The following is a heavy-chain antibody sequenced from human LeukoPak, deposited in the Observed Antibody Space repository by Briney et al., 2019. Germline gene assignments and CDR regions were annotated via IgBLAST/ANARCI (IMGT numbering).Heavy chain of an antibody. CDR1: GYSFTSYW. CDR3: ARRSYGSGSYYNGRNWFDP. D-gene: IGHD3-10*01. J-gene: IGHJ5*02. CDR2: IYPGDSDT. Sequence: GESLKIPCKGSGYSFTSYWIGWVRQMPGKGLEWMGIIYPGDSDTRYSPSFQGQVTISADKSISTAYLQWSSLKASDTAMYYCARRSYGSGSYYNGRNWFDPWGQGTLVTVSS. V-gene: IGHV5-51*01.